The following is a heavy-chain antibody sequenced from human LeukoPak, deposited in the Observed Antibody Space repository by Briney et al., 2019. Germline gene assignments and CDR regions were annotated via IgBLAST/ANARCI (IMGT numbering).Heavy chain of an antibody. CDR1: GFTFSDHY. CDR3: ARALWSGPVYYGMDV. D-gene: IGHD3-10*01. V-gene: IGHV3-21*06. Sequence: GGSLRLSCAASGFTFSDHYMDWVRQAPGKGLEWVSSISSTSSYIYYADSVKGRFTISRDNAKNSLYLQMNSLRAEDTAVYYCARALWSGPVYYGMDVWGQGTTVTVSS. J-gene: IGHJ6*02. CDR2: ISSTSSYI.